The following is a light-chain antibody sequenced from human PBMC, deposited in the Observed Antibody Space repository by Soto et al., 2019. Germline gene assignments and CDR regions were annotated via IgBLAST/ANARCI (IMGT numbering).Light chain of an antibody. CDR1: SSDVGGYDY. CDR3: SSYTGGNPSYV. Sequence: ALTRPPSASGSPGQSVTISCTGTSSDVGGYDYVSWYQQHPGKAPKLMIYEVTIRPSGVSDRFSGSKSGNTASLTVSGLQAEDEADYYCSSYTGGNPSYVFGTGTKVTVL. J-gene: IGLJ1*01. CDR2: EVT. V-gene: IGLV2-8*01.